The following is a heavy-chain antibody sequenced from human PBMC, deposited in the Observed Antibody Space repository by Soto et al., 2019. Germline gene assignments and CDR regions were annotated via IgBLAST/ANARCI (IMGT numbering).Heavy chain of an antibody. D-gene: IGHD6-19*01. CDR1: GFTFSDYY. CDR2: ISSSGSTI. J-gene: IGHJ4*02. V-gene: IGHV3-11*01. CDR3: ASSHETYSSGWYVY. Sequence: GGSLRLSCAASGFTFSDYYMSWIRQAPGKGLEWVSYISSSGSTIYYADSVKGRFTISRDNAKNSLYLQMNSLRAEDTAVYYCASSHETYSSGWYVYWGQGTLVTVSS.